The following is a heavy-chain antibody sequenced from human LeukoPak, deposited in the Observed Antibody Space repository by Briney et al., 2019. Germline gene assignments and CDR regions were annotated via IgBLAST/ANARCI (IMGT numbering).Heavy chain of an antibody. Sequence: GGSLRLSCAASGFTFSSYAMSWVRQAPGKGLEWVSAISGSGGRTYYADSVKGRFTISRHNSKNTLYLQMNCLRAEGTAVYYCAKDLLSGGDTQWGQGTLVTVSS. J-gene: IGHJ4*02. CDR3: AKDLLSGGDTQ. CDR1: GFTFSSYA. V-gene: IGHV3-23*01. CDR2: ISGSGGRT. D-gene: IGHD2-21*02.